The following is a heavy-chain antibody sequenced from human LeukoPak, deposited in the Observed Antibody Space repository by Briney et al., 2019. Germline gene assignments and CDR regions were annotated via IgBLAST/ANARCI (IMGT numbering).Heavy chain of an antibody. Sequence: GASVKVSCKASGYTFTSYYMHWVRQAPGQGLEGVGIINPSGGSTSYAQKFQGRVTMTRDTSTSTVYMELSSLRSEDTAVYYCARSSGGRRGREYCSGGSCYNNWFDPWGQGTLVTVSS. V-gene: IGHV1-46*01. CDR3: ARSSGGRRGREYCSGGSCYNNWFDP. CDR1: GYTFTSYY. D-gene: IGHD2-15*01. CDR2: INPSGGST. J-gene: IGHJ5*02.